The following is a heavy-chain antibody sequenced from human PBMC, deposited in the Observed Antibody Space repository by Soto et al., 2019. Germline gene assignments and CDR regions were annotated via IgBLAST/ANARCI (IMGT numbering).Heavy chain of an antibody. CDR1: GFTFSSYD. CDR2: IGTAGDT. Sequence: PGGSLRLSCAASGFTFSSYDMHWVRQATGKGLEWVSAIGTAGDTYYPGSVKGRFTISRENAKNSLYLQMNSLRAGDTAVYYCARGYCSGRYHTTGMDVCCQGTMVTVSS. J-gene: IGHJ6*02. V-gene: IGHV3-13*01. D-gene: IGHD3-10*01. CDR3: ARGYCSGRYHTTGMDV.